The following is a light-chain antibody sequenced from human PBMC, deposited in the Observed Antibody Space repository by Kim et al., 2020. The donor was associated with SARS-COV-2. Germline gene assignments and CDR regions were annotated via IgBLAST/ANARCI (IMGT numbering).Light chain of an antibody. Sequence: QSALTQPASVSGSPGQSITISCTGTSSDVGFSNYVSWFQQHPGKSPKLIIYEVSNRPSGVSDRFSGSKSGNTASLTISGLQAEDEADYYCSSYTSSSTLVRFGGGTQLTVL. V-gene: IGLV2-14*01. J-gene: IGLJ2*01. CDR2: EVS. CDR1: SSDVGFSNY. CDR3: SSYTSSSTLVR.